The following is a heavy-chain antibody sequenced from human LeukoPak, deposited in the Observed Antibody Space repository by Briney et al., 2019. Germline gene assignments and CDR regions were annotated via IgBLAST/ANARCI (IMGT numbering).Heavy chain of an antibody. CDR2: IYTSGST. D-gene: IGHD4-17*01. CDR1: GGSISSGTYF. Sequence: SQTLSLTCTVSGGSISSGTYFWNWIRQPAGKGLEWIGRIYTSGSTNYNPSLKSRVTISVDTSKTQFSLKLSSVTAADTAVYYCARSPATTWWFDPWGQGTLVTVSS. CDR3: ARSPATTWWFDP. V-gene: IGHV4-61*02. J-gene: IGHJ5*02.